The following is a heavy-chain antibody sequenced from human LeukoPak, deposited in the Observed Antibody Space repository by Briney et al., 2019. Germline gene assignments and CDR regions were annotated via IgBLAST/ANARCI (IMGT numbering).Heavy chain of an antibody. CDR1: GGSISSSSYY. CDR2: IYSGSP. Sequence: SETLSLTCNVSGGSISSSSYYWSWIRQPAGKGLEWIGRIYSGSPNYNPSLKSRATISVDTSKNQFSLRLSSVTAADTAVYYCARTTMVRGTYYMDVWGKGTTVTVSS. D-gene: IGHD3-10*01. V-gene: IGHV4-61*10. J-gene: IGHJ6*03. CDR3: ARTTMVRGTYYMDV.